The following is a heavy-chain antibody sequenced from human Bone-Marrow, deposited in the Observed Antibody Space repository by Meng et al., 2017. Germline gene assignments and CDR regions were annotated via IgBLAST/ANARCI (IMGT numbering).Heavy chain of an antibody. CDR3: AKVNWGGERV. Sequence: ASVKVSCKASGYTFTSYGINWVRQATGQGLEWMGWMNSNSGNTGYAQKFQGRVTITRNTSISTAYMELSSLRSEDTAIYYCAKVNWGGERVWGQGTLVTVSS. V-gene: IGHV1-8*03. CDR2: MNSNSGNT. D-gene: IGHD7-27*01. J-gene: IGHJ4*02. CDR1: GYTFTSYG.